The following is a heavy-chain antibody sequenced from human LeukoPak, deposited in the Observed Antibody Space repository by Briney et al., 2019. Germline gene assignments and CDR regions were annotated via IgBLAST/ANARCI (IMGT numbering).Heavy chain of an antibody. D-gene: IGHD2-15*01. CDR1: GGTFSSYA. J-gene: IGHJ5*02. CDR2: IIPILGIA. V-gene: IGHV1-69*04. CDR3: AREKTQGGPNWFDP. Sequence: SVKVSCKASGGTFSSYAISWVRQAPGQGLEWMGRIIPILGIANYAQKFQGRVTITADKSTSTAYMELSSLRSEDTAVYYCAREKTQGGPNWFDPWGQGTLVTVSS.